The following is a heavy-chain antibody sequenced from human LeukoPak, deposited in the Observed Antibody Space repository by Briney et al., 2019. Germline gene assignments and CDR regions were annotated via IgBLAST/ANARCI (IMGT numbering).Heavy chain of an antibody. CDR3: AKEGISVAGSGDDY. Sequence: GGSLRLSCAASGFTFSSYGMHWVRQAPGKGLEWVAVISYDGSNKYHADSVKGRFTISRDNSKNTLFLQMNRLRAEDTAVYYCAKEGISVAGSGDDYWGQGTLVSVSS. CDR1: GFTFSSYG. D-gene: IGHD6-19*01. CDR2: ISYDGSNK. J-gene: IGHJ4*02. V-gene: IGHV3-30*18.